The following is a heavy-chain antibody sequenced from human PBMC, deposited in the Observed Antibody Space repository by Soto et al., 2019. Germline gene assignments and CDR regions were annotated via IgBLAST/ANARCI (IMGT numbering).Heavy chain of an antibody. CDR2: IFPSGTT. Sequence: SETLSLTCGVSGGSLSDATYSWNWIRQPPGKGLEWIGYIFPSGTTYYNPSLKSRVTISIDVSKNQFSLSLSSLTAAETAVYYCARSREFDYWSQGTLVTVSS. CDR3: ARSREFDY. V-gene: IGHV4-30-2*01. J-gene: IGHJ4*02. CDR1: GGSLSDATYS.